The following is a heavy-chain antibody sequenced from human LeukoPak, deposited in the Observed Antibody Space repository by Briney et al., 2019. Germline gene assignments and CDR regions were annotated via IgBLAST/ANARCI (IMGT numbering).Heavy chain of an antibody. CDR2: IYYSGST. D-gene: IGHD3-22*01. CDR3: ARGRYSGYYYPPLDY. Sequence: NASETLSLTCTVSGGSISSYYWSWIRQPPGKGLEWIGYIYYSGSTNYNPSLKSRVTISVDTSKNQFSLKLSSVTAADTAVYYCARGRYSGYYYPPLDYWGQGTLVTVSS. V-gene: IGHV4-59*01. CDR1: GGSISSYY. J-gene: IGHJ4*02.